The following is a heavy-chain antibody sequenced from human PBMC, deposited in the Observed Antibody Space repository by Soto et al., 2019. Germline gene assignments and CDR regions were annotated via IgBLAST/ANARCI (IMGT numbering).Heavy chain of an antibody. Sequence: SLRLSCAASGFTFSSYSMNWVRQAPGKGLEWVSSISSSSSYIYYADSVKGRFTISRDNAKNSLYLQMNSLRAEDTAVYYCARDLTDYGDYSAHDYWGQGTLVTVSS. J-gene: IGHJ4*02. CDR1: GFTFSSYS. V-gene: IGHV3-21*01. CDR3: ARDLTDYGDYSAHDY. D-gene: IGHD4-17*01. CDR2: ISSSSSYI.